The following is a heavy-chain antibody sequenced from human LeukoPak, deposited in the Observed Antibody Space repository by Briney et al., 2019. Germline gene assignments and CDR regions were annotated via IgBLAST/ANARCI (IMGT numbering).Heavy chain of an antibody. CDR3: AKDYDSSGYPPHDALDI. Sequence: GGSLRLSCAASGFTFSSYAMSWVRQAPGKGLEWVSAISGSGGSTYYADSVKGRFTISRDNSKNTLYLQMNSLRAEDTAVYYCAKDYDSSGYPPHDALDIWGQGTMVTVSS. D-gene: IGHD3-22*01. CDR1: GFTFSSYA. CDR2: ISGSGGST. V-gene: IGHV3-23*01. J-gene: IGHJ3*02.